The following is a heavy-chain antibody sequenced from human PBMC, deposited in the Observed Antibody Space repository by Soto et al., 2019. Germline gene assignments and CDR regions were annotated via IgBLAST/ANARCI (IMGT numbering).Heavy chain of an antibody. J-gene: IGHJ6*02. V-gene: IGHV1-69*13. CDR2: IIPIFGTA. D-gene: IGHD6-6*01. Sequence: SVKVSCKASGGTFSSYGISWVRQAPGQGLEWMGGIIPIFGTANYAQKFQGRVTITADESTSTAYMELSSLRSEDTAVYYCARDDLHLLGSRGSSSHYYYGMDVWGQGTTVTVSS. CDR3: ARDDLHLLGSRGSSSHYYYGMDV. CDR1: GGTFSSYG.